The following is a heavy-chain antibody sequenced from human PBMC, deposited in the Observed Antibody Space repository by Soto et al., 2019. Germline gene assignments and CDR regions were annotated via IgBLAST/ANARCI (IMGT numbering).Heavy chain of an antibody. CDR1: GLIFSDYH. J-gene: IGHJ6*02. D-gene: IGHD6-19*01. CDR3: AMLGGWSGGSSGMDV. CDR2: IRRKANSYTT. Sequence: EVQLVESGGGLVQPGGSLRLSCAASGLIFSDYHMDWVRQAPGKGLEWVGRIRRKANSYTTEYAASVKGRSTISREDSKISLYLQMNSLKSEDTAVYYCAMLGGWSGGSSGMDVWGQGTTVTVSS. V-gene: IGHV3-72*01.